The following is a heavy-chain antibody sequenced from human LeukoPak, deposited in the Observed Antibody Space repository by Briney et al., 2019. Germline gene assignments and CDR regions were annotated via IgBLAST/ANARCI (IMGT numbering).Heavy chain of an antibody. Sequence: ASVKVSCETSGYTFTAYYLHWVRQAPGQGLEWMGRMNPNSGDRNSAQKFQGRVTMTRDTSIRTIYMELSSLRSDDTAVYYCVRTLSAMIPYDYWGNGTLIIVSS. CDR2: MNPNSGDR. D-gene: IGHD3-16*01. J-gene: IGHJ4*01. V-gene: IGHV1-2*06. CDR1: GYTFTAYY. CDR3: VRTLSAMIPYDY.